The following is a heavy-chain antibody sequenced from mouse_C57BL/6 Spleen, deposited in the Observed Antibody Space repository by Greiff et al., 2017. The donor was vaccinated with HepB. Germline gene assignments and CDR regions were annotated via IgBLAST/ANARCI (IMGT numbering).Heavy chain of an antibody. CDR3: ARCYSNYLAWFAY. CDR1: GYAFSSYW. CDR2: IYPGDGDT. V-gene: IGHV1-80*01. D-gene: IGHD2-5*01. Sequence: VKLMESGAELVKPGASVKISCKASGYAFSSYWMNWVKQRPGKGLEWIGQIYPGDGDTNYNGKFKGKATLTADKSSSTAYMQLSSLTSEDSAVYFCARCYSNYLAWFAYWGQGTLVTVSA. J-gene: IGHJ3*01.